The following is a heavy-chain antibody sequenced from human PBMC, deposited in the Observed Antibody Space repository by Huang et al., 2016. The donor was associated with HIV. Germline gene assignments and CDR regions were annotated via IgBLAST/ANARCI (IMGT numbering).Heavy chain of an antibody. J-gene: IGHJ3*02. Sequence: QLQLQESGPGLVKPSETLSLTCSVSGGSISSSSYYWGWIRQPPGKGLGWIGSIYYSGITSHNPSLKSRGTISVDTSKSQFSLRLSSVTAADTSVYYCARHMDCSSSSCLAGGHERGPFDMWGQGTMVTVSS. CDR3: ARHMDCSSSSCLAGGHERGPFDM. CDR1: GGSISSSSYY. CDR2: IYYSGIT. D-gene: IGHD2-2*01. V-gene: IGHV4-39*01.